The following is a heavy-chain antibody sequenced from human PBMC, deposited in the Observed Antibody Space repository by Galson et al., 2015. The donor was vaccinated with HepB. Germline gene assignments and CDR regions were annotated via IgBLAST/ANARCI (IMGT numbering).Heavy chain of an antibody. J-gene: IGHJ1*01. Sequence: SVKVSCKASGFHFPNSAVQWVRQARGQPLEWMGWIVVGSGQTDYAQKLQSRVTISRDMSTTTVYMELSSLRSEDTAIYYCAADRNYYESSGYYWGQGTLVTVSS. CDR1: GFHFPNSA. D-gene: IGHD3-22*01. V-gene: IGHV1-58*01. CDR2: IVVGSGQT. CDR3: AADRNYYESSGYY.